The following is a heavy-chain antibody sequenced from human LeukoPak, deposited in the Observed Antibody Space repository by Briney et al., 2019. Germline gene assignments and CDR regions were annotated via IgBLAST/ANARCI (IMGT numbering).Heavy chain of an antibody. CDR2: IYYSGST. Sequence: PSETLSLTCTVSGGSISSSSYYWGWIRQPPGKGLEWIGSIYYSGSTYYNPSLKSRVTIPVDTSKNQFSLKLSSVTAADTAVYYCARASSSWSYYFDYWGQGTLVTVSS. V-gene: IGHV4-39*07. J-gene: IGHJ4*02. D-gene: IGHD6-13*01. CDR3: ARASSSWSYYFDY. CDR1: GGSISSSSYY.